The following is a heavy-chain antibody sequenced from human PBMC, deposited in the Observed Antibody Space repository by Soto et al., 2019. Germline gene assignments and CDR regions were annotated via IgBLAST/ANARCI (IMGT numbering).Heavy chain of an antibody. J-gene: IGHJ6*02. CDR2: IIPIFGTA. D-gene: IGHD3-10*01. V-gene: IGHV1-69*01. Sequence: QVQLVQSGAEVKKPGSSVKVSCKASGGTFSSYAISWVRQAPGQGLEWMGGIIPIFGTANYAQKFQGRVTITAGESRSYGYIELRRLRTAGKAVEYCARWLTAGSAYYYYYGMDVWGQGTTVTVSS. CDR3: ARWLTAGSAYYYYYGMDV. CDR1: GGTFSSYA.